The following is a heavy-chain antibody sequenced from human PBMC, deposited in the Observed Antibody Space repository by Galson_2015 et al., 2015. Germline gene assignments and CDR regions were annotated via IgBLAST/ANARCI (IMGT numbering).Heavy chain of an antibody. J-gene: IGHJ2*01. V-gene: IGHV1-3*04. CDR3: ARLPLIGDWYYWYFDL. Sequence: SAKVSCKASGYTFTTDSIHWVRQAPGQGLEWIGWINTDNVDTKYYQTFQGRVTITRDTFASTAYMELNGLRSEDTAVYYCARLPLIGDWYYWYFDLWGRGTLVTVSS. CDR2: INTDNVDT. D-gene: IGHD3-9*01. CDR1: GYTFTTDS.